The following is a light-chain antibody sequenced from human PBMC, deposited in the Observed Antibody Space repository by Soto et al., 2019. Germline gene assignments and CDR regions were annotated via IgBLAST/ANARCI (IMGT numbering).Light chain of an antibody. CDR3: SSYTSSGTPV. J-gene: IGLJ3*02. Sequence: QCALTQPASGSGSPGQTITISCTGTSSDVGGYNYLSWYQQHPGKAPKVMIYEVTNRPSGVSNRFSGSKSGNTASLTISGLQAEDEADYFCSSYTSSGTPVFGGGTKLTVL. V-gene: IGLV2-14*01. CDR1: SSDVGGYNY. CDR2: EVT.